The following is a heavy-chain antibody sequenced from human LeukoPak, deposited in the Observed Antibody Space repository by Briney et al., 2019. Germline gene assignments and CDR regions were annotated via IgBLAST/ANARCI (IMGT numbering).Heavy chain of an antibody. CDR1: DGSISSSNW. J-gene: IGHJ4*02. CDR2: IYHSGST. V-gene: IGHV4-4*02. D-gene: IGHD6-19*01. Sequence: SETLSLTCAVSDGSISSSNWWSWVRQPPGKGLEWIGEIYHSGSTNYNPSLKSRVTISVDKSKNQFSLKLSSVTAADTAVYYCARGRAVAGTNFDYWGQGTLVTVSS. CDR3: ARGRAVAGTNFDY.